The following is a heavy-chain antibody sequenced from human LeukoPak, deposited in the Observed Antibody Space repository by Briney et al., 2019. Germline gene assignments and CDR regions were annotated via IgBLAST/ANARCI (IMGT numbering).Heavy chain of an antibody. J-gene: IGHJ4*02. CDR1: GGSFSGYY. D-gene: IGHD4-17*01. CDR3: ARWGPSTYGDYNFDY. CDR2: INHSGST. Sequence: PSETLSLTCAVYGGSFSGYYWSWIRKPPGKGLEWIGEINHSGSTNYNPPLKSRVTISVDTSKNQFSLKLSSVTAADTAVYYCARWGPSTYGDYNFDYWGQGTLVTVSS. V-gene: IGHV4-34*01.